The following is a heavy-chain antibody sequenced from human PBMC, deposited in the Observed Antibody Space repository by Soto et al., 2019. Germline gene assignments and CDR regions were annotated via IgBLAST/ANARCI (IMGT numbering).Heavy chain of an antibody. CDR1: GFTSSSYV. Sequence: QVQLVESGGGVVQPGRSLRPSCEASGFTSSSYVMHWVRQAPGKGQEWVAVISYDGSNKHYADSVKGRFTISRDNSKNTLYLEMNSLRGEDTAVYSCARGDPSYGIDVWGQVTTVTVSS. CDR3: ARGDPSYGIDV. J-gene: IGHJ6*02. V-gene: IGHV3-30*03. CDR2: ISYDGSNK.